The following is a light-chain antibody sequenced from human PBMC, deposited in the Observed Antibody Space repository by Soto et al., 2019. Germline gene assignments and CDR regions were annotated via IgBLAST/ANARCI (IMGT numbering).Light chain of an antibody. CDR3: NSVTPTNNYV. V-gene: IGLV2-14*03. Sequence: QSALTQPASVSGSPGQSITISCTGASSDVGGFDHVSWYQQHPGKVPRLLIYDVSSRPSGVSDRFSGSKSGNTASLTISGLQAEDEADYYCNSVTPTNNYVFGPGTKVTVL. J-gene: IGLJ1*01. CDR1: SSDVGGFDH. CDR2: DVS.